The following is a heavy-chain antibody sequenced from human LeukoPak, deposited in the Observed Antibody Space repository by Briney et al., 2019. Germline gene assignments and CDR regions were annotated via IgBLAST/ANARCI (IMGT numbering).Heavy chain of an antibody. Sequence: PSETLSLTCTVSDDSISDYYRGWIRQPPGKGLEWIGYFHNSGTSTYNPSLKSRVTISADTSKNQFSLKLSSVTAADTAVYYCARVGGSSYFDYWGQGTLVTVSS. CDR1: DDSISDYY. J-gene: IGHJ4*02. V-gene: IGHV4-59*01. CDR2: FHNSGTS. D-gene: IGHD1-26*01. CDR3: ARVGGSSYFDY.